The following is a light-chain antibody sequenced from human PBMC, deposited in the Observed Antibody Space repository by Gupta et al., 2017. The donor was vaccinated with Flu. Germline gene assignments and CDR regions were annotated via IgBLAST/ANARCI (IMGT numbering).Light chain of an antibody. CDR3: QQYNNWPPCT. Sequence: EIVMTQSPATLSVSPGESATLSCRASQSVSSNLAWYQQKPGQAPSLLIYGASTRATGIPARFSGSGSGTEFTLIISSLQSEDFAVYYCQQYNNWPPCTFGRGTKVEIK. J-gene: IGKJ1*01. V-gene: IGKV3-15*01. CDR2: GAS. CDR1: QSVSSN.